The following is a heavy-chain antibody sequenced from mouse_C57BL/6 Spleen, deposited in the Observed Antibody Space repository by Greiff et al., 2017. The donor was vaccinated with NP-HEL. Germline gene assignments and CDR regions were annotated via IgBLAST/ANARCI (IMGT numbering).Heavy chain of an antibody. CDR1: GFTFSDAW. V-gene: IGHV6-6*01. CDR2: IRNKANNHAT. Sequence: EVQVVESGGGLVQPGGSMKLSCAASGFTFSDAWMDWVRQSPEKGLEWVAEIRNKANNHATYYAESVKGRFTISRDDSKSSVYLQMNSLRAEDTGIYYCTRDYDYDRTGVWGTGTTVTVSS. J-gene: IGHJ1*03. CDR3: TRDYDYDRTGV. D-gene: IGHD2-4*01.